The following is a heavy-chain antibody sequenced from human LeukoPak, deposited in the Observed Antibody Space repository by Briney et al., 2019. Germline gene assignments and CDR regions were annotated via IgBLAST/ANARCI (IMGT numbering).Heavy chain of an antibody. Sequence: GESLKISCKGSGYRFTSYWIGWVRQMPGKGLGWVGIIYPGDSDTRYSPSFQSQVTISAHESISTAYLQWSSLKASDTAMYYCASAREILPNAFDIWGQGTMVTVSS. J-gene: IGHJ3*02. CDR2: IYPGDSDT. V-gene: IGHV5-51*01. CDR3: ASAREILPNAFDI. CDR1: GYRFTSYW.